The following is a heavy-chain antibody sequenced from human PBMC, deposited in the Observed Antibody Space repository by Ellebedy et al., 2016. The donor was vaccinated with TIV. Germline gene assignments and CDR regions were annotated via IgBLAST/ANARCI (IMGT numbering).Heavy chain of an antibody. Sequence: GESLKIPXAASGFTFSSYSMNWVRQAPGKGLEWVSYISSSSSTIYYADSVKGRFTISRDNAKNSLYLQMNSLRDEDTAVYYCARDRGAAADPFFDYWGQGTLVTVPS. V-gene: IGHV3-48*02. D-gene: IGHD6-13*01. CDR2: ISSSSSTI. CDR1: GFTFSSYS. CDR3: ARDRGAAADPFFDY. J-gene: IGHJ4*02.